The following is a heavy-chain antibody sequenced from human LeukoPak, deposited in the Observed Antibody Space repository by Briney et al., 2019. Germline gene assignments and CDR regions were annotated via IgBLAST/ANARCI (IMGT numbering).Heavy chain of an antibody. CDR2: INSDGSST. J-gene: IGHJ4*02. Sequence: PGGSLRLSCAASGFTFSGYWVHWVRQAPGKGLVWVSRINSDGSSTSYADSVKGRFTISRDNAKNTLYLQMNSLRAEDTAVYYCARPRGSGSYYDYGYWGQGTLVTVSS. CDR3: ARPRGSGSYYDYGY. D-gene: IGHD1-26*01. V-gene: IGHV3-74*01. CDR1: GFTFSGYW.